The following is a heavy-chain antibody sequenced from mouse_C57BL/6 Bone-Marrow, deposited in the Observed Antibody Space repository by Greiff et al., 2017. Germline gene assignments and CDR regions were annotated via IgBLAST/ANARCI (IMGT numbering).Heavy chain of an antibody. CDR1: GYTFTSYW. J-gene: IGHJ2*01. CDR3: ASEKTLNFYIDY. Sequence: QVQLQQPGAELVRPGSSVKLSCKASGYTFTSYWMHWVKQRPIQGLEWIGNIDPSDSETHYNQKFKDKATLTVDKSSSTAYMQLSSLTSEDSAVYYCASEKTLNFYIDYWGQGTTLTVSS. D-gene: IGHD1-3*01. CDR2: IDPSDSET. V-gene: IGHV1-52*01.